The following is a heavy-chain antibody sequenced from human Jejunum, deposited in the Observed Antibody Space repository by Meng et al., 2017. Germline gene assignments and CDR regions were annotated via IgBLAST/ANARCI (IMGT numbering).Heavy chain of an antibody. V-gene: IGHV3-11*01. Sequence: GGSLRLSCAASGFTFSDYYMSWIRQAPGKGLEWISYITRESSTIYYADSVKGRFTISRDNAKKSLYLQMNDLRAEDTAVYYCAREIIMVRGVALDSWGQGTLVTVSS. D-gene: IGHD3-10*01. CDR1: GFTFSDYY. CDR3: AREIIMVRGVALDS. J-gene: IGHJ4*02. CDR2: ITRESSTI.